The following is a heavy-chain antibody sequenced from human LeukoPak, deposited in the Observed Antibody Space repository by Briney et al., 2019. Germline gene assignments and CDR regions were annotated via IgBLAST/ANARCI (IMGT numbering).Heavy chain of an antibody. CDR3: AREGDCSSSSCYAFYFDY. Sequence: ASVKVSCKASGGTFTNYAISWVRQAPGQGLEWMGGILPMFATANYAQKFQGRVTLTADESTSTAYMELSGLRSEDTAVYYCAREGDCSSSSCYAFYFDYWGQGTLVTVSP. D-gene: IGHD2-2*01. J-gene: IGHJ4*02. V-gene: IGHV1-69*13. CDR2: ILPMFATA. CDR1: GGTFTNYA.